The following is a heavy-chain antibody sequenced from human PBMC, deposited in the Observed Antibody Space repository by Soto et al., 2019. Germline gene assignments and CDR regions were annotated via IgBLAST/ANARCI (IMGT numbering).Heavy chain of an antibody. CDR1: GFSFSSAW. D-gene: IGHD1-1*01. CDR3: TTGSNEGY. CDR2: ISTKPGGETT. V-gene: IGHV3-15*07. Sequence: EVQLLESGGGLVKPGGSLRLSCEASGFSFSSAWMNWVRQAPGKGLEWVGRISTKPGGETTDHPAPGKGRFTMSRDDSKTTLYLQMTSLKIEDTAVYYCTTGSNEGYWGQGTLVPVSS. J-gene: IGHJ4*02.